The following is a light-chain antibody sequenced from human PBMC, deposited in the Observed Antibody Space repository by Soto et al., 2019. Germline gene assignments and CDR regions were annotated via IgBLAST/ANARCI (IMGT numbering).Light chain of an antibody. Sequence: ETVMTQSPGTLSVSLLERARLSCRASQSVSIHLAWYQQKPGQAPRLLIYDTSTRATGIPARFSGSGSGTEFTLTISSLQSEDFAVYYCQQRNNWPLTFGGGTKVDIK. CDR1: QSVSIH. CDR2: DTS. J-gene: IGKJ4*02. CDR3: QQRNNWPLT. V-gene: IGKV3-15*01.